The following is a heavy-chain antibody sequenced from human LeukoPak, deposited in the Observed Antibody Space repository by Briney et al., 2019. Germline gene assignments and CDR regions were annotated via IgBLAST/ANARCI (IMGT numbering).Heavy chain of an antibody. V-gene: IGHV4-59*08. Sequence: SQTLSLTCTVSGGSINNYYWSWIRRPPGKGLEWIGYIYYSGSTNYNPSLKSRVTISVDTSKNQFSLKLSSVTAADTAVYYCARHGYYGPLDAFDIWGQGTMVTVSS. J-gene: IGHJ3*02. CDR1: GGSINNYY. CDR3: ARHGYYGPLDAFDI. CDR2: IYYSGST. D-gene: IGHD3-22*01.